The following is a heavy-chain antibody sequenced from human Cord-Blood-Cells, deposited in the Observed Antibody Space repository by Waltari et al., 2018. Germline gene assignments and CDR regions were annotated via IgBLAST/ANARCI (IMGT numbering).Heavy chain of an antibody. J-gene: IGHJ4*02. D-gene: IGHD6-6*01. CDR1: GGSFSGYY. CDR3: ARSCTGIAARPDYFDY. Sequence: QVQLQQWGAGLLKPSETLSLTCAVYGGSFSGYYWSWIRQPPGKGLEWIGEINQRGSTNYNPYLKRRVTISVDTSKNQFSLKLSSVTAADTAVYYCARSCTGIAARPDYFDYWGQGTLVTVSS. CDR2: INQRGST. V-gene: IGHV4-34*01.